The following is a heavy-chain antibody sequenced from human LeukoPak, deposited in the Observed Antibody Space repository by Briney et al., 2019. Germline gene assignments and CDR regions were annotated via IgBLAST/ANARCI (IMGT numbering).Heavy chain of an antibody. CDR2: ISGSGGST. CDR1: GFTFSSYA. CDR3: KQETAYDILTGSYYFDY. D-gene: IGHD3-9*01. V-gene: IGHV3-23*01. J-gene: IGHJ4*02. Sequence: GGSLILSCAASGFTFSSYAMSLVRQAPGKELDWVAAISGSGGSTYYADSVKGRFTISRDNSKNTLYLQMNSLRDEDTAVYFCKQETAYDILTGSYYFDYWGQGTLVTVSS.